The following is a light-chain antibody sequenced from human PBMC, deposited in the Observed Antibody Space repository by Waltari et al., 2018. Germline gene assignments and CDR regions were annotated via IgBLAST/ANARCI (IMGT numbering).Light chain of an antibody. CDR2: KAS. V-gene: IGKV1-5*03. CDR1: QSISSW. J-gene: IGKJ1*01. CDR3: QQYNSYPWT. Sequence: DIQMTQSPSTLSASVGDRVIITCRASQSISSWLAWYQQKPGKAPKVLIYKASSLESGVPSRFSGSGSGTEFTLTISSLQPDDFATYHCQQYNSYPWTFGQGTKVEIK.